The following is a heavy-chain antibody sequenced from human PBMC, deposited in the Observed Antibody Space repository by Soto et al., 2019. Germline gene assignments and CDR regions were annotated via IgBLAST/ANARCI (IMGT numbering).Heavy chain of an antibody. Sequence: SVKVSCKASGGTFSNYAISWVRQAPGEGLEGMGGIIPIFGTAKYAQRFQGIVTITADESTSTAYMELNSLRSDDTAVYCCALSPVDGHCSSMRCNGRFGYWGLGTLVTVSS. D-gene: IGHD2-2*03. CDR1: GGTFSNYA. J-gene: IGHJ4*02. CDR2: IIPIFGTA. V-gene: IGHV1-69*13. CDR3: ALSPVDGHCSSMRCNGRFGY.